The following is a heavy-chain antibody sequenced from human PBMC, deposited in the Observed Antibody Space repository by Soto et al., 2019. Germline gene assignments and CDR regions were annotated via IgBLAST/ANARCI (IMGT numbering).Heavy chain of an antibody. CDR1: GGTFCSYA. V-gene: IGHV1-69*13. Sequence: ASVKVSCKASGGTFCSYAISWVRQAPGQGLEWMGGIIPIFGTANYAQKFQGRVTITADESTSTAYMELSSLRSEDTAVYYCARRGPKPYLYSSSEFDPWGQGTLVTVSS. CDR3: ARRGPKPYLYSSSEFDP. CDR2: IIPIFGTA. D-gene: IGHD6-13*01. J-gene: IGHJ5*02.